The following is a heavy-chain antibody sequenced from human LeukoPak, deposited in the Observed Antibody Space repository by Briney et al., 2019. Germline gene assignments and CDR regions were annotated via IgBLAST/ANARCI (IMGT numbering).Heavy chain of an antibody. D-gene: IGHD3-22*01. Sequence: GGSLRLSCAASGFNLSTYEMNWVRQAPGKGLEWVSYISSSGSTIYYADFVKGRFTISRDNAKNSLYLQMNSLRAEDTAVYYCARGGTYYNSSVWFSCDYWGQGTLVTASS. J-gene: IGHJ4*02. V-gene: IGHV3-48*03. CDR1: GFNLSTYE. CDR3: ARGGTYYNSSVWFSCDY. CDR2: ISSSGSTI.